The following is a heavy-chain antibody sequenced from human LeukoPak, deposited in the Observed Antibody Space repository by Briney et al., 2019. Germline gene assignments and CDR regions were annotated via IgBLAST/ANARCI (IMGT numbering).Heavy chain of an antibody. J-gene: IGHJ4*02. CDR1: GYTFTGYY. CDR2: INPNTGGT. V-gene: IGHV1-2*02. D-gene: IGHD3-16*01. Sequence: ASVKVSCKASGYTFTGYYMHWVRQAPGQGLEWMGWINPNTGGTNYAQKFQGRVTMTRDTSISTAYMELSRLRSDDTAVYYCARAVNYEATSLFDYWGQGTLVTVSS. CDR3: ARAVNYEATSLFDY.